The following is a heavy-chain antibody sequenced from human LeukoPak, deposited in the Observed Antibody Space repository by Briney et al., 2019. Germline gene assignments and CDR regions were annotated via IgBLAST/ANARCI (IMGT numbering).Heavy chain of an antibody. CDR3: ARAEDFWSGYLDY. V-gene: IGHV3-30-3*01. D-gene: IGHD3-3*01. Sequence: GGSLRLSCAASGLTFSSYAMHWVRQAPGKGLEWVAVISYDGSNKYYADSVKGRFTISRDNSKNTLYLQMNSLRAEDTAVYYCARAEDFWSGYLDYWGQGTLVTVSS. CDR2: ISYDGSNK. J-gene: IGHJ4*02. CDR1: GLTFSSYA.